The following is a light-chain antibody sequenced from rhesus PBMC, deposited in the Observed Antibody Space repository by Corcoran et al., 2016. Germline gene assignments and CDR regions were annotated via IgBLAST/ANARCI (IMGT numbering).Light chain of an antibody. J-gene: IGKJ2*01. CDR2: AAS. CDR3: QNGYSILYS. CDR1: QGTSND. Sequence: DIQMTQSPSFLSASVGDTVTITCQASQGTSNDLAWYQQKPGKVPKLLINAASTLQSGFPSRFSGSGSGTDFTLTISSLQPEAFATYYYQNGYSILYSFGQGTKVEIK. V-gene: IGKV1-33*02.